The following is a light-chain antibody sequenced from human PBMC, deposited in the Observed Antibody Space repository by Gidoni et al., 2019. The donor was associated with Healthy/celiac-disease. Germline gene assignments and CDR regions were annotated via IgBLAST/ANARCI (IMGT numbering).Light chain of an antibody. CDR3: QSYDSSLSGWV. CDR2: GNS. Sequence: QSVLTQPASVSGAPGQRVTISCTGSSSNIGAGYDVHWYQQLPGTAPNILIYGNSNRPSGVPDRFSGSKSGTSASLAITGLQAEDEADYYCQSYDSSLSGWVFGGGTKLTVL. CDR1: SSNIGAGYD. J-gene: IGLJ2*01. V-gene: IGLV1-40*01.